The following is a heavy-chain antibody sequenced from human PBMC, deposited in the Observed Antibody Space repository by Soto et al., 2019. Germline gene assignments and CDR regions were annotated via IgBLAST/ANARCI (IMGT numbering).Heavy chain of an antibody. V-gene: IGHV3-74*01. J-gene: IGHJ4*02. CDR1: GFLFSSYW. Sequence: EVQLVESGGGLVQHGGSLRLSCAASGFLFSSYWMHWVRQAPGRGLVWVSRINSDGSTTDYADSVKGRFTISRDNAKNTLFLQMNSLRAEDTAVYFCARGRPFDYWGQGTLVTVSS. CDR3: ARGRPFDY. CDR2: INSDGSTT.